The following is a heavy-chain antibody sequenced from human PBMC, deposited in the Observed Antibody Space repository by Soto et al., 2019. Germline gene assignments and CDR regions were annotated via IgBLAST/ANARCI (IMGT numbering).Heavy chain of an antibody. CDR2: ISGSGGST. Sequence: EVLLLESGGGLVQPGGSLRLSCAASGFTFSSYAMSWVRQAPGKGLEWVSAISGSGGSTYYAASVKGRFTISRDNFENTLYLLMNSLRAEDTAVYYCAKENGYSSSWFEFDYWGQGTLVTVSS. J-gene: IGHJ4*02. CDR1: GFTFSSYA. D-gene: IGHD6-13*01. V-gene: IGHV3-23*01. CDR3: AKENGYSSSWFEFDY.